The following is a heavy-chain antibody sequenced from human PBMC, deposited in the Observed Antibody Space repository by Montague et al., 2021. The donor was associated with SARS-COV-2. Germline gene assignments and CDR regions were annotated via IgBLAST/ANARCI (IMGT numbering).Heavy chain of an antibody. CDR2: INHSGST. V-gene: IGHV4-34*01. CDR3: ARGGRQWLVIDPRYYFDY. J-gene: IGHJ4*01. CDR1: GGSFSGYH. Sequence: SETLSLTCAVYGGSFSGYHWSWIRQPPGKGLEWIGEINHSGSTNYNPSLKSRVTISVDTSKNQFSLKLSSVTAADTAEYYCARGGRQWLVIDPRYYFDYWGQGTLVTVSS. D-gene: IGHD6-19*01.